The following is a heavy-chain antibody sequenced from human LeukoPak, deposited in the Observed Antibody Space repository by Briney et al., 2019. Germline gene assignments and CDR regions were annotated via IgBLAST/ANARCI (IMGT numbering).Heavy chain of an antibody. CDR1: GFTFSSYA. J-gene: IGHJ3*02. D-gene: IGHD2-2*01. Sequence: PGGSLRLSCAASGFTFSSYAMSWVRQAPGKGLEWVSVISGSGGSTYYADSVKGRFTISRDNSKNTLYLQMNSLRAKDTAVYYCAKHPSDIVVVPATGYAFDIWGQGTMVTVSS. V-gene: IGHV3-23*01. CDR3: AKHPSDIVVVPATGYAFDI. CDR2: ISGSGGST.